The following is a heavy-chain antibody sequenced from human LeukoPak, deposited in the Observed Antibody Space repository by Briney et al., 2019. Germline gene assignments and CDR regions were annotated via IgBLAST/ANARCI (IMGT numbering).Heavy chain of an antibody. D-gene: IGHD3-22*01. J-gene: IGHJ4*02. Sequence: GGSLRLSCAASGFTFSSYGMNWVRQAPGNGLEWVAFIWSDGSNKYYSDSAKGRFTISRDNSKNTLYLEMNSLRAEDTAVYYCARHRSGLYFDYWGQGTLVTVSS. CDR1: GFTFSSYG. CDR2: IWSDGSNK. CDR3: ARHRSGLYFDY. V-gene: IGHV3-33*03.